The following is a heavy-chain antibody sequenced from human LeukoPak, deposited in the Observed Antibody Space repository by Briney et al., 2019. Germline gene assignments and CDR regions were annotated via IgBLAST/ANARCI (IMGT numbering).Heavy chain of an antibody. Sequence: GGSLRLSCAASGFTFSNYWMHWVRQAPGKGLVWVSRINSDGRSTNYADSVKGRFTISRDNAKNTLYLQMNSLRAEDTAVYYCARDYGDYEYYYYFIDVWGKGTTVTISS. D-gene: IGHD4-17*01. J-gene: IGHJ6*03. V-gene: IGHV3-74*01. CDR3: ARDYGDYEYYYYFIDV. CDR2: INSDGRST. CDR1: GFTFSNYW.